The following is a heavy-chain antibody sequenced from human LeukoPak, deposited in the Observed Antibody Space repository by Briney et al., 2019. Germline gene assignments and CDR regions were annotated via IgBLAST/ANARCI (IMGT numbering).Heavy chain of an antibody. V-gene: IGHV3-21*01. CDR1: GFTFSSYS. Sequence: GGSLRLSCAASGFTFSSYSMNWVRQAPGKGLEWVSSISSSSSYIYYADSVKGRFTISRDNAKNSLYLQMNSLRAEDTAVYYCARGGYSYGTTPIDYWGQGTLVTVSS. J-gene: IGHJ4*02. CDR2: ISSSSSYI. CDR3: ARGGYSYGTTPIDY. D-gene: IGHD5-18*01.